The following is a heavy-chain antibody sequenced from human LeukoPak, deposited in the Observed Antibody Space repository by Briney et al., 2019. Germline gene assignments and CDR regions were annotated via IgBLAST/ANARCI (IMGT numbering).Heavy chain of an antibody. CDR2: IYPGDSDT. V-gene: IGHV5-51*01. Sequence: GESLKISCKGSGYSFTSYWIGWVRQMPGKGLEWMGIIYPGDSDTRYSPSFQGQVTISADKSISTAYLQWSSLKASDTAMYYCARHVYLVVPAEGLDAFDIWGQGTMVTVSS. CDR3: ARHVYLVVPAEGLDAFDI. J-gene: IGHJ3*02. D-gene: IGHD2-2*01. CDR1: GYSFTSYW.